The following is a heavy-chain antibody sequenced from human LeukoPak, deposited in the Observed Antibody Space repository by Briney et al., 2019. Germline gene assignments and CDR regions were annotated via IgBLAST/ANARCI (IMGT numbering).Heavy chain of an antibody. D-gene: IGHD4-17*01. V-gene: IGHV4-59*01. J-gene: IGHJ3*02. CDR1: GDSIRSDY. Sequence: SETRSLTCTVSGDSIRSDYWSCIRQPPGKGLEWIGRIYYTGSTNYNPSLRSRVTISVDTSKNQFSLKLSSVTAADTAIYYCARDLRGDYGAFDIWGQGTMVTVSS. CDR2: IYYTGST. CDR3: ARDLRGDYGAFDI.